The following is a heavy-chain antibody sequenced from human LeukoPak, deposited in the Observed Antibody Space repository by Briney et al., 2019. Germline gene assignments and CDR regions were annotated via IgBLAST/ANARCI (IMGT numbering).Heavy chain of an antibody. CDR1: GDTFSDYY. J-gene: IGHJ4*02. V-gene: IGHV1-2*02. D-gene: IGHD3-9*01. Sequence: ASVKVSCKASGDTFSDYYAHWVRQAPGQGLEWMGWINPNNGGTNYAQKFQGRVTMTRDTSISTAYMELSRLRSDDTAVYYCARVLDYDILTGDDYWGQGTLVTVSS. CDR2: INPNNGGT. CDR3: ARVLDYDILTGDDY.